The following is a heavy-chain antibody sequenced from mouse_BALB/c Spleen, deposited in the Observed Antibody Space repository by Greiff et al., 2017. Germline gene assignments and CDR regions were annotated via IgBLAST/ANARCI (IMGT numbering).Heavy chain of an antibody. CDR1: GFSLTSYG. V-gene: IGHV2-2*02. CDR2: IWSGGST. Sequence: QVQLKESGPGLVQPSQSLSITCTVSGFSLTSYGVHWVRQSPGKGLEWLGVIWSGGSTDYNAAFISRLSISKDNSKSQVFFKMNSLQANDTAIYYCARGGYYYGSSYDAMDYWGQGTSVTVSS. CDR3: ARGGYYYGSSYDAMDY. D-gene: IGHD1-1*01. J-gene: IGHJ4*01.